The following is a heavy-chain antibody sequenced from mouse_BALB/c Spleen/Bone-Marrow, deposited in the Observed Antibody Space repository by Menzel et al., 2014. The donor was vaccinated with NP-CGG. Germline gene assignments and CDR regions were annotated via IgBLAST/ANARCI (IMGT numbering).Heavy chain of an antibody. V-gene: IGHV1-7*01. CDR1: GHTFSTYW. J-gene: IGHJ4*01. CDR3: AMMPFTMDY. D-gene: IGHD2-3*01. Sequence: QVQLQQSGAELAKPGASVKLSCKASGHTFSTYWMHWVKQRPGQGLEWIGYINPSIGYADYVQKFKDKATLTADNSSSLGYMQLSSLTSESSAIYYCAMMPFTMDYWGQGTSGTVSS. CDR2: INPSIGYA.